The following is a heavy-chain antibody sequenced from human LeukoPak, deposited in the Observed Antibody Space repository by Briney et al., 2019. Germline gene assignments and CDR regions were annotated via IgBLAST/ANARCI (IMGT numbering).Heavy chain of an antibody. CDR2: ISYDGSNK. Sequence: GGSLRLSCAASGFTFSSYGMHWVRQAPGKGLEWVAVISYDGSNKYYADSVKGRFTISRDNSKNTLYLQMNSLRAEDTAVYYCARDRGWFGDDAFDIWGQGTMVTVSS. D-gene: IGHD3-10*01. CDR3: ARDRGWFGDDAFDI. CDR1: GFTFSSYG. J-gene: IGHJ3*02. V-gene: IGHV3-30*03.